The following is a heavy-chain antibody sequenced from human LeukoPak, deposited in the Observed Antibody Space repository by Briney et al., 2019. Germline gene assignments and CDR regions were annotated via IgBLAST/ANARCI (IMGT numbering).Heavy chain of an antibody. V-gene: IGHV1-18*01. D-gene: IGHD1-26*01. CDR2: ISAYNGNT. J-gene: IGHJ4*02. CDR1: GYTFTSYG. Sequence: ASVTVSFTASGYTFTSYGISWVRQAPGQGLEWMGWISAYNGNTNYARKLQGRVTMTTDTSTSTAYMELRSLRSDDTAVYYCARDIEWEEGLDYWGQGTLVTVSS. CDR3: ARDIEWEEGLDY.